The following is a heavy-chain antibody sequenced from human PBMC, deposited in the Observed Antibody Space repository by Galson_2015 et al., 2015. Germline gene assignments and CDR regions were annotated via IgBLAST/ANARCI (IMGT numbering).Heavy chain of an antibody. Sequence: SLRLSCAASGFTFSSYAMSWVRQAPGKGLEWVSAISGSGGSTYYADSVKGRFTISRDNSKNTLYLQMNSLRAEDTAVYYCAKDTLRYTYYFDYWGQGTLVTVSS. CDR1: GFTFSSYA. J-gene: IGHJ4*02. V-gene: IGHV3-23*01. D-gene: IGHD3-9*01. CDR3: AKDTLRYTYYFDY. CDR2: ISGSGGST.